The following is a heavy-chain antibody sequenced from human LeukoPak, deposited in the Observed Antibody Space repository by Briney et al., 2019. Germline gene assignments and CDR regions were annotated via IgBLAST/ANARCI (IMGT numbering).Heavy chain of an antibody. CDR3: VRDSRTGVDY. CDR2: ISSDGGTT. D-gene: IGHD1-1*01. CDR1: GFTFSDYC. J-gene: IGHJ4*02. V-gene: IGHV3-74*01. Sequence: GGSLRLSCAASGFTFSDYCMHWVRQAPGKGLVWVSRISSDGGTTFYADSVKGRFTIPRDNAKNTLYLEMNSLRAEDTAVYYCVRDSRTGVDYWGQGTLVPVSS.